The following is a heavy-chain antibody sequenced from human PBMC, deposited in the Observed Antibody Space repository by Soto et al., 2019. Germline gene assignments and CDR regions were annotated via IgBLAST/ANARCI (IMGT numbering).Heavy chain of an antibody. D-gene: IGHD6-19*01. CDR3: ATGGLAVAGCRF. J-gene: IGHJ4*02. Sequence: ASVKVSCKVSGYTLTELSMHWVRQAPGKGLEWMGGFDPEDGETIYAQKFQGRVTMTEDTSTDTAYMELSSLRSEDTAVYYCATGGLAVAGCRFRGQGTLVTVSS. CDR1: GYTLTELS. V-gene: IGHV1-24*01. CDR2: FDPEDGET.